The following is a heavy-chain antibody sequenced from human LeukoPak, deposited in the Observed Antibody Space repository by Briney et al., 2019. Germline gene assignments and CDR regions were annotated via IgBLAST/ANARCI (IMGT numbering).Heavy chain of an antibody. V-gene: IGHV3-23*01. CDR3: ANGRGDCPGSQWPTPFDY. D-gene: IGHD2-8*02. CDR2: IRSTGGSA. J-gene: IGHJ4*02. CDR1: GFTFSTYG. Sequence: PGGSLRLSCAASGFTFSTYGMSWVRQAPGKGLEWVSSIRSTGGSAYYADSVKGRFTISRDNSKNTLYLQMNTLRAEDTAVYYCANGRGDCPGSQWPTPFDYCGQGTLVTASS.